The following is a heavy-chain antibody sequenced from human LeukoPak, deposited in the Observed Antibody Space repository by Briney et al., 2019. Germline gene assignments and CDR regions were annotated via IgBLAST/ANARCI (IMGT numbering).Heavy chain of an antibody. CDR2: ISSNGGST. CDR1: GFTFSSYA. Sequence: PGGSLRLSCAASGFTFSSYAMHWVRQAPGKGLEYVSAISSNGGSTYYANSVKGRFTISRDNSKNSVYLQMNFLRADDTALYYCARQGENGYYFDYWGQGTLVTVSS. V-gene: IGHV3-64*01. D-gene: IGHD2-2*03. J-gene: IGHJ4*02. CDR3: ARQGENGYYFDY.